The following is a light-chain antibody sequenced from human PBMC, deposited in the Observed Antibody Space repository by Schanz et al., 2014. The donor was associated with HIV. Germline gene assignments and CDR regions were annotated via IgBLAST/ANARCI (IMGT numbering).Light chain of an antibody. J-gene: IGKJ4*01. V-gene: IGKV3-20*01. CDR1: QTVKSNF. Sequence: EIGLTQSPGTLSLSPGEGGTLSCRASQTVKSNFIGWYQQKPGQAPRLLIYGSSKRATGIPDRFSGSGSGTDFTLTISRLEPEDFAVYYCQQYDRSPYTFGGGTRVEIK. CDR3: QQYDRSPYT. CDR2: GSS.